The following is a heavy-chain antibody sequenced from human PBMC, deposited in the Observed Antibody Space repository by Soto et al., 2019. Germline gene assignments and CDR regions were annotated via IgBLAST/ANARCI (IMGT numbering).Heavy chain of an antibody. V-gene: IGHV4-59*01. D-gene: IGHD6-19*01. CDR2: IYYSGST. Sequence: PSETLSLTCTVSGGSISSYYWSWIRQPPGKGLEWIGYIYYSGSTNYNPSLKSRVTISVDTSKNQFSLKLSSVTAADTAVYYCGRGSSSGWADAFDIWGKGTMAT. J-gene: IGHJ3*02. CDR3: GRGSSSGWADAFDI. CDR1: GGSISSYY.